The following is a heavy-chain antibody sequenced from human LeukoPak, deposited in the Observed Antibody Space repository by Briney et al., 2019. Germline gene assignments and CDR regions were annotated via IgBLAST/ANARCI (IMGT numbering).Heavy chain of an antibody. CDR3: ATDRNSGKYYDY. D-gene: IGHD1-26*01. V-gene: IGHV3-23*01. CDR2: ISGSGGSV. Sequence: GGSLRLSCAASGFTFSSYAMNRVRQAPGKGLEWVSGISGSGGSVYSADSVKGRFTISTDNSKSTLYLQMNSLRAEDTAVYYCATDRNSGKYYDYWGQGTLVTVSS. J-gene: IGHJ4*02. CDR1: GFTFSSYA.